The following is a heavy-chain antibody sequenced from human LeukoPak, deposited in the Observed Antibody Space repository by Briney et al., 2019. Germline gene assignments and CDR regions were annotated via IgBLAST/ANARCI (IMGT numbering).Heavy chain of an antibody. CDR1: GFTFSSYA. Sequence: GGSLRLSCAASGFTFSSYAMSWVRQAPGKGLEWVSAISGGGGGSTYYADSVKGRFTISRDNSKNTLYLQMNSLRAEDTAVYYCAKEPGDVYSPRYFDLWGRGTLVTVSS. CDR3: AKEPGDVYSPRYFDL. V-gene: IGHV3-23*01. D-gene: IGHD4-17*01. CDR2: ISGGGGGST. J-gene: IGHJ2*01.